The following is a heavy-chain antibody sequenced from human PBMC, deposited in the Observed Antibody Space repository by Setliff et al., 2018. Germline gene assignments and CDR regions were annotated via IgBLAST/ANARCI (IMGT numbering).Heavy chain of an antibody. V-gene: IGHV1-18*04. Sequence: GASVKVSCKASGYTFTNYYIHWVRQAPGQGLEWMGGSIPMYRTTKYAQKFQGRVTMTTDTSTTTAYMELSSLKSEDTAVYYCANEHGTTVTVENYHYYMDVWGKGTTVTVSS. CDR1: GYTFTNYY. CDR3: ANEHGTTVTVENYHYYMDV. CDR2: SIPMYRTT. D-gene: IGHD4-4*01. J-gene: IGHJ6*03.